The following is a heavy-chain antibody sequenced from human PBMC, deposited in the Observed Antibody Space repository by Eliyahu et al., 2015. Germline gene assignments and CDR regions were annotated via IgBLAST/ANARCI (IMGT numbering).Heavy chain of an antibody. CDR2: ISGSGHST. CDR1: GFTFGGYA. V-gene: IGHV3-23*01. CDR3: AKRGADSSAYHAFDS. J-gene: IGHJ4*02. D-gene: IGHD6-19*01. Sequence: EVQLLESGGGLVQPGGSLXLSCAAXGFTFGGYAMRWVRQGPGKGLEWVSSISGSGHSTNYADSVKGRFTITRDNSKNTLYLQMNSLRAEDTALYYCAKRGADSSAYHAFDSWGQGTLVTVSS.